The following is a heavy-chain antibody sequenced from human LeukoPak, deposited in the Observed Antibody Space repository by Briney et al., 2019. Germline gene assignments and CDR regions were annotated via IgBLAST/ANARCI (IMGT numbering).Heavy chain of an antibody. Sequence: PSETLSLTCAVYGGSFSGYYWSWIRQPPGKGLEWIGEINHSGSTNYNPSLKSRVTISVHTSKNQFSLKLSSVTAADTAVYYCARGQGGYSYGYGFYYYYMDVWGKGTTVTVSS. CDR1: GGSFSGYY. CDR2: INHSGST. D-gene: IGHD5-18*01. J-gene: IGHJ6*03. CDR3: ARGQGGYSYGYGFYYYYMDV. V-gene: IGHV4-34*01.